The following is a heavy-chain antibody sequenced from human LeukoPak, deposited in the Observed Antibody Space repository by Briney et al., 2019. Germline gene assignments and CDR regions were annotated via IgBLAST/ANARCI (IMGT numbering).Heavy chain of an antibody. CDR1: GGSISYYY. J-gene: IGHJ4*02. V-gene: IGHV4-59*08. D-gene: IGHD2-2*01. CDR2: IYYTGST. Sequence: SETLSLTCTVSGGSISYYYWSWIRQPPGKGLEWIGFIYYTGSTNYNPSLKSRVTISVDTSKNQFSLTLRSVTAADTAVYYCARQASCSSATCNPFDYWGQGTLVTVSS. CDR3: ARQASCSSATCNPFDY.